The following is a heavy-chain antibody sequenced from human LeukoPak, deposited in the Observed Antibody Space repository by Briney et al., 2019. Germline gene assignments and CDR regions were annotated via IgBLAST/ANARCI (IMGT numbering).Heavy chain of an antibody. CDR1: GGTFSSYA. Sequence: ASVKVSCKASGGTFSSYAISWVRQALGQGLEWMGGIIPIFGTANYAQKFQGRVTITADESTSTAYMELSSLRSEDTAVYYCARVPRAASWRSYDYWGQGSLVTVSS. V-gene: IGHV1-69*13. J-gene: IGHJ4*02. D-gene: IGHD5-18*01. CDR2: IIPIFGTA. CDR3: ARVPRAASWRSYDY.